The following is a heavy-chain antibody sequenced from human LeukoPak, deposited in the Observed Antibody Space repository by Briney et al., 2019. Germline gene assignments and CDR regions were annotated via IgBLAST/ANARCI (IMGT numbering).Heavy chain of an antibody. CDR2: ISYDGSNK. D-gene: IGHD3-9*01. J-gene: IGHJ4*02. Sequence: GRSLRLSCAASGFTFSSYGMHWVRQAPGKGLEWVAVISYDGSNKYYADSVKGRFTISRDNSKNTLYLQMNSLRAEDTAVYYCAKDLTYCDILTGYSHWGQGTLVTVSS. V-gene: IGHV3-30*18. CDR3: AKDLTYCDILTGYSH. CDR1: GFTFSSYG.